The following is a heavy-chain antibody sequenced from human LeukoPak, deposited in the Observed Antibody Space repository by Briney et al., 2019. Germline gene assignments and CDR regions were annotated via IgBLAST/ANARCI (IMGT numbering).Heavy chain of an antibody. Sequence: SVMVSCKASGGTFSSYAISWVRQAPGQRLQWMGGFIPIFGRANYAQTFQSRVTITADESTSKDYMELSSLTSEDTAVYYCARESKILDLASMTTKEHDAFDIWGQGTMVTVSS. CDR3: ARESKILDLASMTTKEHDAFDI. J-gene: IGHJ3*02. CDR2: FIPIFGRA. V-gene: IGHV1-69*13. CDR1: GGTFSSYA. D-gene: IGHD4-17*01.